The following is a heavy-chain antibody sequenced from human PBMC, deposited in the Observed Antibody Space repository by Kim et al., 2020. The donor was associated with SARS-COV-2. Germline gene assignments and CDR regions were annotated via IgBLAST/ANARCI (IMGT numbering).Heavy chain of an antibody. V-gene: IGHV3-9*01. CDR3: AKGKVTTVVTGYFDY. CDR2: ISWNSGSI. CDR1: GFTFGDYA. Sequence: GGSLRLSCAASGFTFGDYAMHWVRQAPGKGLEWVSGISWNSGSIGYADSVKGRFTISRDNAKNSLYLQMNSLRAEDTALYYCAKGKVTTVVTGYFDYWGQGTLVTVSS. D-gene: IGHD4-17*01. J-gene: IGHJ4*02.